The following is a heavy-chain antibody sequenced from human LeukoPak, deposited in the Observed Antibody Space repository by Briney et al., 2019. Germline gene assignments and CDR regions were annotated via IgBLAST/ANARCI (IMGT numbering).Heavy chain of an antibody. CDR2: IIPIFGTA. CDR3: ARGGIAAAGTSVDY. CDR1: GGTFSIYA. Sequence: SVRVSFKASGGTFSIYAISWVRQAPGQGVEWMGGIIPIFGTANYAQKFQGRVTITADKSTSTAYMELSSLRFEDTAVYYCARGGIAAAGTSVDYWGQGTLVTVSS. D-gene: IGHD6-13*01. V-gene: IGHV1-69*06. J-gene: IGHJ4*02.